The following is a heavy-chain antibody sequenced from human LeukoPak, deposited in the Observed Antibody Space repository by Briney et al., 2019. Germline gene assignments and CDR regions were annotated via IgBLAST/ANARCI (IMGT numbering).Heavy chain of an antibody. D-gene: IGHD6-13*01. CDR2: MNPNSGNT. CDR1: GYTFTNYD. V-gene: IGHV1-8*03. J-gene: IGHJ3*02. CDR3: ANGGAAAYHI. Sequence: ASVKVSCKASGYTFTNYDINWVRQATGQGLEWMGWMNPNSGNTGYAQKFQGRVTITRDTSISTAYMELSSLRSEDTAVYYCANGGAAAYHIWGQGTMVTVSS.